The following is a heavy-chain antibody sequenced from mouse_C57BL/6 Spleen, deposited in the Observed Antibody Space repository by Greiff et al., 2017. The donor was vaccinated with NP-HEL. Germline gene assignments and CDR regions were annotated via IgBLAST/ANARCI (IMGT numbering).Heavy chain of an antibody. D-gene: IGHD1-1*01. CDR3: ARETVVARLDY. V-gene: IGHV1-82*01. CDR2: IYPGDGDT. J-gene: IGHJ2*01. CDR1: GYAFSSSW. Sequence: VKLMESGPELVKPGASVKISCKASGYAFSSSWMNWVKQRPGKGLEWIGRIYPGDGDTNYNGKFKGKATLTADKSSSTAYMQLSSLTSEDSAVYFCARETVVARLDYWGQGTTLTVSS.